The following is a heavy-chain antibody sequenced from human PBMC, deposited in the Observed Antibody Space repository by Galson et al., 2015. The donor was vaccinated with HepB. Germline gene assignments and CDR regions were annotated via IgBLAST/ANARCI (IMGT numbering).Heavy chain of an antibody. V-gene: IGHV3-23*01. J-gene: IGHJ6*02. CDR1: RFTFSTYA. CDR2: ISDSGGST. Sequence: SLRLSCAASRFTFSTYAMTWVRRAPGKGLEWASGISDSGGSTYYTDSVKGRFTISRDNSKNTLYLQMNSLRAEDTAVYYCAKVSPYYYGSRFYYAMDVWGQGTTVTVSS. D-gene: IGHD3-10*01. CDR3: AKVSPYYYGSRFYYAMDV.